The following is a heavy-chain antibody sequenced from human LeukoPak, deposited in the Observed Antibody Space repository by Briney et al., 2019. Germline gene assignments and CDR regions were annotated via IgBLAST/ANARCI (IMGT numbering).Heavy chain of an antibody. CDR1: GYTFTGYY. CDR3: ARQMRYCSSTSCYGNWFDP. J-gene: IGHJ5*02. D-gene: IGHD2-2*01. V-gene: IGHV1-2*04. CDR2: INPNSGGT. Sequence: ASVKVSSKASGYTFTGYYMHWVRQAPGQGLEWMGWINPNSGGTNYAQKFQGWVTMTRDTSISTAYMELSRLRSDDTAVYYCARQMRYCSSTSCYGNWFDPWGQGTLVTVSS.